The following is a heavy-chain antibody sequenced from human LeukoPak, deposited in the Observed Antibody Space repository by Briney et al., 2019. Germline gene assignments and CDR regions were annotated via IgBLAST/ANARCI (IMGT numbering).Heavy chain of an antibody. CDR2: INHSGST. CDR3: ARGSDTAMVSRWFDP. Sequence: SETLSLTCAVYGGSFSGYYWSWIRQPPGKGLEWIGEINHSGSTNYNPSLKSRVTISVDTSKNQFSLKLSSVTAADTAVYYCARGSDTAMVSRWFDPWGQGTLVTVSS. V-gene: IGHV4-34*01. D-gene: IGHD5-18*01. J-gene: IGHJ5*02. CDR1: GGSFSGYY.